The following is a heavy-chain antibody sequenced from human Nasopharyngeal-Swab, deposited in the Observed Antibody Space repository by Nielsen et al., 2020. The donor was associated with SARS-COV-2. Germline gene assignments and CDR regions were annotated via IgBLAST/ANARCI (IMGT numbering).Heavy chain of an antibody. CDR2: FYYSGST. J-gene: IGHJ6*02. CDR1: GDSISSSTNY. V-gene: IGHV4-39*01. CDR3: ARHPVDGRLWVRGVLKEYGMDV. D-gene: IGHD3-10*01. Sequence: SETLSLTCTVSGDSISSSTNYWVWIRQPPAKGLEWIGSFYYSGSTYYNPSLKSRVTISVDTSKNQLSLKLSSVTAADTAVYYCARHPVDGRLWVRGVLKEYGMDVWGQGTTVSVSS.